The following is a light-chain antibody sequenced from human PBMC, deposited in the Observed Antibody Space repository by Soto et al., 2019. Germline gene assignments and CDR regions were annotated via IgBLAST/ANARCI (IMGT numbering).Light chain of an antibody. J-gene: IGKJ4*02. V-gene: IGKV3-15*01. CDR2: DTS. CDR3: QPYNNWPLT. Sequence: EIVMTQSPATLSVSPGERATLSCRASQGISSTLAWYQHKPGQTPSLLIYDTSTRATGVPARFRGSRSGTEFTLTISSLQSEAFALYYCQPYNNWPLTFGRGTKVDIK. CDR1: QGISST.